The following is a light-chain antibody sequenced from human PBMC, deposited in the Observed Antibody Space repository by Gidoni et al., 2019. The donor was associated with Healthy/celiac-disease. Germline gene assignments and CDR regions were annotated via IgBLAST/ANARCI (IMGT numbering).Light chain of an antibody. CDR2: EVS. J-gene: IGLJ2*01. Sequence: QSALTQPAPVSGSPGQSITISCTGTSSDVGGYNYVSWYQQHPGKAPKLMIYEVSNRPSGVSNRFSGSKSGNTASLTISGLQAEDEADYYCSSYTSSFVVFGGGTKLTVL. V-gene: IGLV2-14*01. CDR1: SSDVGGYNY. CDR3: SSYTSSFVV.